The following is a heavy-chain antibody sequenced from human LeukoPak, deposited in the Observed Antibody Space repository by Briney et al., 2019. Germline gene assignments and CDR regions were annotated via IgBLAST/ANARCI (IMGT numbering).Heavy chain of an antibody. J-gene: IGHJ4*02. CDR3: AKDQGYDSSGYYDY. CDR1: GFTFSSYG. CDR2: ISYDGSNK. Sequence: GGSLRLSCAASGFTFSSYGMHWVRQAPGKGLEWVAVISYDGSNKYYADSVKGRFTISRDNSKNTLYLQMNSLRAEDTAVYYCAKDQGYDSSGYYDYWGQGTLVTVSS. V-gene: IGHV3-30*18. D-gene: IGHD3-22*01.